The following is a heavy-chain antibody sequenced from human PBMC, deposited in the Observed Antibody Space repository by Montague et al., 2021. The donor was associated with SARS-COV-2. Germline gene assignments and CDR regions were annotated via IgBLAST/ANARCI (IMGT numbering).Heavy chain of an antibody. CDR2: ITHSGST. V-gene: IGHV4-34*01. CDR1: PDSFSGYY. CDR3: ARGADYDFWSGFLGHEWFGP. D-gene: IGHD3-3*01. J-gene: IGHJ5*02. Sequence: SETLSLTCAVYPDSFSGYYWRWIRQRPGKGLEWIGEITHSGSTNHNPSLQSRVTISVDKSKKQVSLKLRSLTAADTAVYYCARGADYDFWSGFLGHEWFGPWGQGTPVIVSS.